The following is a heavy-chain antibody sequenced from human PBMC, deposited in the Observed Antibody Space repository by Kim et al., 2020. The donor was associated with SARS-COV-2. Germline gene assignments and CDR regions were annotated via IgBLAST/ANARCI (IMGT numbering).Heavy chain of an antibody. Sequence: SETLSLTCTVSGGSISSSSYYWGWIRQPPGKGLEWIGSIYYSGSTYYNPSLKSRVTISVDTSKNQFSLKLSSVTAADTAVYYCARSLGAGPSMIFGVVIIPDTFDIWGQGTMVTVSS. J-gene: IGHJ3*02. CDR1: GGSISSSSYY. D-gene: IGHD3-3*01. V-gene: IGHV4-39*01. CDR2: IYYSGST. CDR3: ARSLGAGPSMIFGVVIIPDTFDI.